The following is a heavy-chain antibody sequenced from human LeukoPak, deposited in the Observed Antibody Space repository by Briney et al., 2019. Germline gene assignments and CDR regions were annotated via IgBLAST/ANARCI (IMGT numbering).Heavy chain of an antibody. J-gene: IGHJ3*02. Sequence: PSETLSLTCTVSGDSISSYYWSWIRQPAGKGLEWIGRIYSSGSTDYNPSLKSRVTMSVDKSKSKVSLRLSSVTAADTAVYYCARGQWLYRVGPFDIWGQGTLATVSS. D-gene: IGHD2-15*01. CDR2: IYSSGST. CDR3: ARGQWLYRVGPFDI. V-gene: IGHV4-4*07. CDR1: GDSISSYY.